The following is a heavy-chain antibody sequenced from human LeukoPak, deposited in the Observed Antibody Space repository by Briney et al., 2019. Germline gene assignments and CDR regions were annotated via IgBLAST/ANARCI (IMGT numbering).Heavy chain of an antibody. V-gene: IGHV3-74*01. CDR3: AREGYYSGMDV. CDR2: INSDGSTT. Sequence: QSGGSLRLSCAASGFTFSTSWMHWVRQAPGKGLVWVSRINSDGSTTTYADSVKGRFAISRDNAKNTVYLQMNSLRAEDTAVYYCAREGYYSGMDVWGQGTTVTVSS. J-gene: IGHJ6*02. CDR1: GFTFSTSW.